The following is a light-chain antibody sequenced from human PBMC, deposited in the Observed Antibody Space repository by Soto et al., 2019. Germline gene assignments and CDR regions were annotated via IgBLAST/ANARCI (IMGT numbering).Light chain of an antibody. J-gene: IGKJ2*01. V-gene: IGKV3-15*01. Sequence: EIVLTQSPATLSLSPGERATLSCRASQSISTYLAWYQQKPGQSPRLLISGASTRDTGVPARFSGSGSGTEFTLTISSLQSEDFAVYYCQHYKSWPYTFGQGTKVDIK. CDR1: QSISTY. CDR3: QHYKSWPYT. CDR2: GAS.